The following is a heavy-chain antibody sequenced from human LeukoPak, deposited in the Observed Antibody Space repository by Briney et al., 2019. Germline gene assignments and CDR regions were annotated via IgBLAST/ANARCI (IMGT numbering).Heavy chain of an antibody. CDR2: IKQDGSEK. J-gene: IGHJ4*02. CDR3: ARGTIAAAGYYYFDY. CDR1: GFTFSSYW. Sequence: GGSLRLSCAASGFTFSSYWMSWVRQAPGKGLEWVAIIKQDGSEKYYVDSVKGRFTISRDNAKNSLYLQMNSLRAEDTAVYYCARGTIAAAGYYYFDYWGQGTQVTVSS. D-gene: IGHD6-13*01. V-gene: IGHV3-7*04.